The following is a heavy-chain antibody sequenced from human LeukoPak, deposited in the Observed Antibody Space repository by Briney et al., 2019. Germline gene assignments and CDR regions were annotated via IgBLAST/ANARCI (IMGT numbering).Heavy chain of an antibody. V-gene: IGHV1-69*05. D-gene: IGHD3-22*01. CDR2: IIPIFGTA. CDR3: ARVSGVLLDSSGAYFDY. J-gene: IGHJ4*02. CDR1: GGTFSSYA. Sequence: SVKVSCKASGGTFSSYAISWVRQAPGQGLEWMGGIIPIFGTANYAQKFQGRVTITTDESTSTAYMELSSLRSEGTAVYYCARVSGVLLDSSGAYFDYWGQGTLVTVSS.